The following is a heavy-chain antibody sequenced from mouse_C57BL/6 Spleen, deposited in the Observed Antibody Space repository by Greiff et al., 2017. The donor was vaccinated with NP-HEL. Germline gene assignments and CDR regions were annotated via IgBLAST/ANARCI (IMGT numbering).Heavy chain of an antibody. CDR2: IRNKANGYTT. CDR3: ARSDGYFPWFAY. V-gene: IGHV7-3*01. J-gene: IGHJ3*01. D-gene: IGHD2-3*01. CDR1: GFTFTDYY. Sequence: EVKLMESGGGLVQPGGSLSLPCAASGFTFTDYYMSWVRQPPGKALEWLGFIRNKANGYTTEYSSSVKGRFTISRDNSQSILYLQMNALRAEDRATYYCARSDGYFPWFAYWGQGTLVTVSA.